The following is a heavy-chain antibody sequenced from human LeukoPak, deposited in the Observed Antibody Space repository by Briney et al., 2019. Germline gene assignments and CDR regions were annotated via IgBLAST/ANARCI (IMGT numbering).Heavy chain of an antibody. J-gene: IGHJ4*02. CDR1: GFTFSSYA. V-gene: IGHV3-33*08. D-gene: IGHD3-9*01. CDR2: IWYDGSNK. CDR3: ARTVGGYDILTGYYPDY. Sequence: GGSLRLSCAASGFTFSSYAMSWVRQAPGKGLEWVAVIWYDGSNKYYADSVKGRFTISRDNSKNTLYLQMNSLRAEDTAVYYCARTVGGYDILTGYYPDYWGQGTLVTVSS.